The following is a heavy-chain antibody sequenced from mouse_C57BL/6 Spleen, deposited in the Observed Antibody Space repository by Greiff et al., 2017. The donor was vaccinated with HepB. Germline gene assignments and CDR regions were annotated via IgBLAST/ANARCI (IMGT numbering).Heavy chain of an antibody. CDR1: GYTFTSYW. J-gene: IGHJ3*01. CDR3: ARSYDGYYVLAY. D-gene: IGHD2-3*01. Sequence: QVQLQQPGAELVKPGASVKMSCKASGYTFTSYWITWVKQRPGQGLEWIGDIYPGSGSTNYNEKFKSKATLTVDTSSSTAYMQLISLTSEDSAVYYCARSYDGYYVLAYWGQGTLVTVSA. CDR2: IYPGSGST. V-gene: IGHV1-55*01.